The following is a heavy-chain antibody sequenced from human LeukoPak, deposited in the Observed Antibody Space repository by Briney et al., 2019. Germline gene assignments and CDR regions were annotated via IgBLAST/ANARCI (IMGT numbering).Heavy chain of an antibody. CDR1: GGSISSSSYY. J-gene: IGHJ4*02. CDR3: ARGGDYGDYVFHY. V-gene: IGHV4-39*07. D-gene: IGHD4-17*01. Sequence: SETLSLTGTVSGGSISSSSYYWGWIRQPPGKGLEWIGSIYYSGSTNYNPSLKSRVTISVDTSKNQFSLKLYSVTAADTAVYYCARGGDYGDYVFHYWGQGTLVTVSS. CDR2: IYYSGST.